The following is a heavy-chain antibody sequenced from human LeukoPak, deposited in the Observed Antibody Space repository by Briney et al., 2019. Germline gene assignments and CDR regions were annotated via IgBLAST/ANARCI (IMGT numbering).Heavy chain of an antibody. Sequence: SETLSFTCAVYGGSFSGYYWSWIRQPPGKGLEWIGEINHSGSTNYNPPLKSRVTISVDTSKNQFSLKLSSVTAADTAVYYCARDSYYYDSSTYRVFDYWGQGTLVTVSS. CDR3: ARDSYYYDSSTYRVFDY. D-gene: IGHD3-22*01. V-gene: IGHV4-34*01. CDR1: GGSFSGYY. CDR2: INHSGST. J-gene: IGHJ4*02.